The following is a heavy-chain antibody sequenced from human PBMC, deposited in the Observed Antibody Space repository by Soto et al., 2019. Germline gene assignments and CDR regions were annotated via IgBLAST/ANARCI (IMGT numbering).Heavy chain of an antibody. CDR1: GGSISSSSYY. J-gene: IGHJ1*01. Sequence: QLQLQESGPGLVKPSETLSLTCTVSGGSISSSSYYWGWIRQPPGKGLEWIGSIYYSGSTYYNPSLKTRVTISVDTSKNQFSLKLSSVTAADTAVYYCARLQPGGRFLEWLFYFQHWGQGTLVTVSS. CDR2: IYYSGST. CDR3: ARLQPGGRFLEWLFYFQH. D-gene: IGHD3-3*01. V-gene: IGHV4-39*01.